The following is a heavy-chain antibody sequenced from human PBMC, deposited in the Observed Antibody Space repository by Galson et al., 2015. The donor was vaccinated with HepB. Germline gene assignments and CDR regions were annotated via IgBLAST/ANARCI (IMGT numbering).Heavy chain of an antibody. J-gene: IGHJ4*02. Sequence: SVKVSCKASGYTFTGYYMHWVRQAPGQGLEWMGRINPNSGGTNYAQKFQGRVTMTRDTSISTAYMELSRLRSDDTAVYYCARDIEFGVHQDYFDYWGQGTLVTVSS. CDR3: ARDIEFGVHQDYFDY. CDR2: INPNSGGT. CDR1: GYTFTGYY. V-gene: IGHV1-2*06. D-gene: IGHD2-15*01.